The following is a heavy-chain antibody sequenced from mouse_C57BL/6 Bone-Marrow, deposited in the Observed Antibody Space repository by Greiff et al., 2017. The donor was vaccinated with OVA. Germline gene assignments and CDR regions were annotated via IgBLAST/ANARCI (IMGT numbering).Heavy chain of an antibody. CDR3: ARRGSY. D-gene: IGHD3-1*01. CDR1: GYTFTSYG. J-gene: IGHJ3*01. Sequence: QAQLQQSGAELARPGASVKLSCKASGYTFTSYGISWVKQRTGQGLEWIGEIYPRSGNTYYNEKFKGKATLTADKSSSTAYMELRSLTSEDSAVYFCARRGSYWGQGTLVTVSA. CDR2: IYPRSGNT. V-gene: IGHV1-81*01.